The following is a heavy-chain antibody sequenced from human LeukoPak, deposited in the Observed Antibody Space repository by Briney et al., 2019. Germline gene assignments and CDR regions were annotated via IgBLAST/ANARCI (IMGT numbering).Heavy chain of an antibody. CDR3: ARARFLEWLLYGYGMDV. CDR2: VRPGDSAR. CDR1: GFTFSSYP. J-gene: IGHJ6*02. D-gene: IGHD3-3*01. Sequence: GGSLRLSCAAFGFTFSSYPMNWVRQAPGKGLEWVSNVRPGDSARFYADSVRGRFTISRDNSKNTLYLQMNSLRAEDTAVYYCARARFLEWLLYGYGMDVWGQGTTVTVSS. V-gene: IGHV3-48*01.